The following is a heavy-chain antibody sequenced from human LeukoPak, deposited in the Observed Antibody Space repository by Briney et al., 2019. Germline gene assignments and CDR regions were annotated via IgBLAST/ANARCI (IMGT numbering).Heavy chain of an antibody. J-gene: IGHJ6*04. Sequence: GGSLRLSCAASGFTFSSYGMHWVRQAPGKGLEWVLYIRYDGNNKYYADSVKGRFTISRDNSKNTLYLQMNSLRAEDTAVYYCAELGITMIGGVWGKGTTVTISS. V-gene: IGHV3-30*02. CDR3: AELGITMIGGV. CDR2: IRYDGNNK. D-gene: IGHD3-10*02. CDR1: GFTFSSYG.